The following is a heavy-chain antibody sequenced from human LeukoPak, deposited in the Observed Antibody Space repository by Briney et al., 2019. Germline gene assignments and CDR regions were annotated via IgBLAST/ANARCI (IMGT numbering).Heavy chain of an antibody. V-gene: IGHV1-2*02. Sequence: GASVKVSCKASGYTFTGYYIHWVRQAPGQGLEWMGWINPNSGGTNYAQKFQGRVTMTRDTSISTAYMELSRLRSDDTAVYYCARDVPIWELRLGFDYWGQGTLVTVSS. J-gene: IGHJ4*02. D-gene: IGHD1-26*01. CDR3: ARDVPIWELRLGFDY. CDR2: INPNSGGT. CDR1: GYTFTGYY.